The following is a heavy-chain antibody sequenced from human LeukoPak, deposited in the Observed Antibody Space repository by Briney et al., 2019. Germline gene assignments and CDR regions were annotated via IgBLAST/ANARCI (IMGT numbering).Heavy chain of an antibody. V-gene: IGHV3-11*01. J-gene: IGHJ4*02. CDR2: ISSSGSMI. CDR3: ASVLWFGGIFFDY. D-gene: IGHD3-10*01. CDR1: GITFSDYY. Sequence: GGSLRLSCAASGITFSDYYMTWIRQAPGKGLEWVSYISSSGSMINYADSVKGRFTISRDNAKNSLYLQMNSLRVEDTAVYYCASVLWFGGIFFDYWGQGTLVTVSS.